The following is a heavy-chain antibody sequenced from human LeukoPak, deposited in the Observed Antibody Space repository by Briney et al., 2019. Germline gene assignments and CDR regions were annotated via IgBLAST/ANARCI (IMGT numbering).Heavy chain of an antibody. V-gene: IGHV3-30*18. CDR2: ISYDGSNK. CDR3: AKDRARITMIVVEDAFDI. D-gene: IGHD3-22*01. Sequence: GRSLRLSCAASGFTFSSYGMHWVRQTPGKGLEWVAVISYDGSNKYYADSVKGRFTISRDNSKNTLYLQMNSLRAEDTAVYYCAKDRARITMIVVEDAFDIWGQGTMVTVSS. J-gene: IGHJ3*02. CDR1: GFTFSSYG.